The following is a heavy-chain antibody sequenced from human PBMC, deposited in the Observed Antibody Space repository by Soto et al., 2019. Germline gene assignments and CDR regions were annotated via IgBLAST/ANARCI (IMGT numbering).Heavy chain of an antibody. J-gene: IGHJ3*02. Sequence: SVKVSCKASGGTFSSYAISWVRQAPGQGLEWMGGIIPIFGTANYAQKFQGRVTITADESTSTAYMELSSLRSEDTAVYYCARRHHRIAVADGDAFDIWGQGTMVTVSS. CDR3: ARRHHRIAVADGDAFDI. CDR2: IIPIFGTA. CDR1: GGTFSSYA. V-gene: IGHV1-69*13. D-gene: IGHD6-19*01.